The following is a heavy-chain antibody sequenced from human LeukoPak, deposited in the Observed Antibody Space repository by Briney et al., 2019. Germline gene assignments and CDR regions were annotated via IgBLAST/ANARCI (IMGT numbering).Heavy chain of an antibody. CDR1: GYSISSGYY. CDR2: VYRDGGT. Sequence: SETLSLTCAVDGYSISSGYYWGWIRQPPGKGLEWIGSVYRDGGTYYNSSLKSRVILSVDTSKNQFALKMTSVTAADTAVYYCARIWRGVISPIGYWGQGTLVVVSS. J-gene: IGHJ4*02. CDR3: ARIWRGVISPIGY. D-gene: IGHD3-10*01. V-gene: IGHV4-38-2*01.